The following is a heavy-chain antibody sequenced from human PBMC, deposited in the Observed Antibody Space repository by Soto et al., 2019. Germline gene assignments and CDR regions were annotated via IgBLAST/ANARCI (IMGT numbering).Heavy chain of an antibody. CDR2: ISSSSSYI. D-gene: IGHD3-22*01. CDR1: GFTFSSYS. Sequence: PGGSLRLSCAASGFTFSSYSMNWVRQAPGKGLEWVSSISSSSSYIYYADSVKGRFTISRDNSKNTLYLQMNSLRAEDTAVYYCATPLYDSSGFGMDVWGQGTTVTVSS. V-gene: IGHV3-21*01. CDR3: ATPLYDSSGFGMDV. J-gene: IGHJ6*02.